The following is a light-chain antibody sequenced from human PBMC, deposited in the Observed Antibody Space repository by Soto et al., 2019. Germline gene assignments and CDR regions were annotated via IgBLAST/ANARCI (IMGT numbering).Light chain of an antibody. CDR2: EVS. CDR3: SSYTSSSTAWV. CDR1: SSDVGGYNY. V-gene: IGLV2-14*01. J-gene: IGLJ3*02. Sequence: QSVLTQPASVSGSPGQSITISCTGTSSDVGGYNYVSWYQQHPGKAPKLMIYEVSNRPSGVSNRFSGSKYGNTASLTISGLQAEDEADYYCSSYTSSSTAWVFGGGTKLTVL.